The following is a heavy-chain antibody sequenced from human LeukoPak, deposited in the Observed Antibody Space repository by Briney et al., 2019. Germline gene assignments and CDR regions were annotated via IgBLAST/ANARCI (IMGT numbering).Heavy chain of an antibody. CDR1: GFTFGDYA. CDR3: TRVGKSYNWFDP. D-gene: IGHD4-23*01. CDR2: IRSKAYGGTT. V-gene: IGHV3-49*04. Sequence: PGGSLRLSCTASGFTFGDYAMSWVRQAPGKGLEWVGFIRSKAYGGTTEYAASVKGRFTISRDDSKSIAYLQMNSLKTEDTAVYYCTRVGKSYNWFDPWGQGTLVTVSS. J-gene: IGHJ5*02.